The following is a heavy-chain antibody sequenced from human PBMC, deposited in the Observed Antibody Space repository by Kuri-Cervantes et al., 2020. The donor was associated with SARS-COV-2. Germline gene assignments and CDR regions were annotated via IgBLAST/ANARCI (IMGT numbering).Heavy chain of an antibody. D-gene: IGHD2-21*01. CDR2: ISYDGSNE. CDR1: GFTFSSCA. J-gene: IGHJ5*01. CDR3: AKDRVGVLDS. Sequence: GGSLRLSCAASGFTFSSCAMHWVRLAPGKGPEWVAFISYDGSNEYYADSVRGRFTISRDNSNNTLYLQVNSLRAEDTALYYCAKDRVGVLDSWGQGTQVTVSS. V-gene: IGHV3-30*01.